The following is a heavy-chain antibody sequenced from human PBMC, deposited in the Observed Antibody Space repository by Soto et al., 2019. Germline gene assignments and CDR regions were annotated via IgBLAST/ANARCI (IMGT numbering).Heavy chain of an antibody. CDR3: AKDRHPDGVWDIDW. V-gene: IGHV3-23*01. J-gene: IGHJ4*02. CDR1: GFSFHEYT. D-gene: IGHD4-17*01. CDR2: IYGAAAGI. Sequence: EVHLLESGGDLVRPGGSLRLSCAASGFSFHEYTINWVRQAPGKGLEWVSGIYGAAAGIYYADAVKGRFNISRDNSRNTVYLQMNNLRAEATAVYYCAKDRHPDGVWDIDWWGQGARVTVSS.